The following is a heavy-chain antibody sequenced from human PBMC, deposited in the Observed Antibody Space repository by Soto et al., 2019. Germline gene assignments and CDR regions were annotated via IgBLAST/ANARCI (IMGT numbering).Heavy chain of an antibody. CDR1: GVSLSTSGEG. CDR3: AHRQRTVVVGAPFDL. V-gene: IGHV2-5*02. Sequence: QITLRESGPTLVQPTQTLTLTCTLSGVSLSTSGEGVGWIRQPPGKALEWLALIYWDDDKRFSPSLKSRLAXTWDISXXQVVMTMTDMAPEDTAIYYCAHRQRTVVVGAPFDLWGQGSQVTVSS. D-gene: IGHD2-15*01. CDR2: IYWDDDK. J-gene: IGHJ4*02.